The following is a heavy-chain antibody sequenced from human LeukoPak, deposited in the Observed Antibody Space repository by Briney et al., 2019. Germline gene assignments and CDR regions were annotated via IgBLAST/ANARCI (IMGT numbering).Heavy chain of an antibody. D-gene: IGHD1-26*01. CDR1: GFTFSNYE. V-gene: IGHV3-48*03. CDR2: TSSSGSST. Sequence: GGSLRLSCATSGFTFSNYEMSWVRQTPGKGLEWVSYTSSSGSSTYYADSVKGRFTISRDNAKSSLCLQMGSLRAGDTAVYYCAREDGSQLDYWGRGTLVTVSS. J-gene: IGHJ4*02. CDR3: AREDGSQLDY.